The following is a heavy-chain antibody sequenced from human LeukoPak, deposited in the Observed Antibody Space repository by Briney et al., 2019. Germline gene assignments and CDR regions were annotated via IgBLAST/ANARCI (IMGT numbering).Heavy chain of an antibody. J-gene: IGHJ4*02. V-gene: IGHV1-18*01. CDR1: GYTFTSYG. Sequence: ASVKVSCKASGYTFTSYGISWVRQAPGQGLEWMGWISAYNGNTNYAQKLQGRVTMTTDTSTSTAYMELRSLRSDDTAVYYWARVPPTPPYYDSSGYLDYWGQGTLVTVSS. CDR2: ISAYNGNT. CDR3: ARVPPTPPYYDSSGYLDY. D-gene: IGHD3-22*01.